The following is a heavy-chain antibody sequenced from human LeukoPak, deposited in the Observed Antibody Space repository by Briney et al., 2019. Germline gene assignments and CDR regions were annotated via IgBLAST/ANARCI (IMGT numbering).Heavy chain of an antibody. V-gene: IGHV4-34*01. CDR3: ARGAGSLFDY. CDR1: GGSFSGYY. D-gene: IGHD6-6*01. CDR2: INHSGST. Sequence: KPSETLSLTCAVYGGSFSGYYWSWIRQPPGKGLEWIGEINHSGSTNYNPSLKSRVTISVDTSKNQLSLKLSSVTAADTAVYYCARGAGSLFDYWGQGTLVTVSS. J-gene: IGHJ4*02.